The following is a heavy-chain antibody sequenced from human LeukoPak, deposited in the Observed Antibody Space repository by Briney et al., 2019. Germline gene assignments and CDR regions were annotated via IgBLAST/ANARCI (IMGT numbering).Heavy chain of an antibody. D-gene: IGHD4-17*01. CDR1: GFTFSSYS. CDR3: AREDYGDYDWFDP. J-gene: IGHJ5*02. V-gene: IGHV3-48*02. Sequence: GGSLRLSCAASGFTFSSYSMDWVRQAPGKGLGWVSYISSSSSTIYYADSVKGRFTISRDNAKNSLYLQMNSLRDEDTAVYYCAREDYGDYDWFDPWGQGTLVTVSS. CDR2: ISSSSSTI.